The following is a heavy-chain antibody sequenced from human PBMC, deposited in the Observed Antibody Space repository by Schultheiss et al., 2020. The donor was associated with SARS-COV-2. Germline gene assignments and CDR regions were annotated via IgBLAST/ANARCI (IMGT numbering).Heavy chain of an antibody. CDR3: ARDNLNLWFGELPVGPYYYYYYGMDV. Sequence: GGSLRLSCAASGFTFSSYGMHWVRQAPGKGLEWVAVIWYDGSNKYYADSVKGRFTISRDNSKNTLYLQMNSLRAEDTAVYYCARDNLNLWFGELPVGPYYYYYYGMDVWGQGTTVTVSS. V-gene: IGHV3-30*19. D-gene: IGHD3-10*01. J-gene: IGHJ6*02. CDR1: GFTFSSYG. CDR2: IWYDGSNK.